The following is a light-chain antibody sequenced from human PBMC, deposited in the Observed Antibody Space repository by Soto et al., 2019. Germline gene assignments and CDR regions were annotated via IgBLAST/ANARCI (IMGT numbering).Light chain of an antibody. CDR1: SSDVGGYNY. J-gene: IGLJ1*01. CDR2: EVS. Sequence: QSALTQPASVSGSHGQSITISCTGTSSDVGGYNYVSWYQQHPDKAPKLMIYEVSNRPSGVSNRFSGSKSGHTASLTISGLQSEDEADYFCTSYTSYSTLDVFGTGTKLTAL. CDR3: TSYTSYSTLDV. V-gene: IGLV2-14*01.